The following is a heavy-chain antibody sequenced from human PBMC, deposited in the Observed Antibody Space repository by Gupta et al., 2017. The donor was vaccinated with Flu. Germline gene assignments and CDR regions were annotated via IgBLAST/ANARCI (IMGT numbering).Heavy chain of an antibody. CDR3: ERSVTGDYFDN. Sequence: AWFSRSERKGLNGIGKIFYRGSTKYNQSLRSSITMSSDTSTNQVSLRVTSMTAPDTAVYDCERSVTGDYFDNWGQGALVTVSS. J-gene: IGHJ4*02. D-gene: IGHD3-10*01. CDR2: IFYRGST. V-gene: IGHV4-39*01.